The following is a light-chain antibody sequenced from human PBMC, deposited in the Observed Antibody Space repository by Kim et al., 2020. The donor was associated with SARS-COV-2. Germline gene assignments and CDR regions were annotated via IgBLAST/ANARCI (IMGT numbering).Light chain of an antibody. CDR3: SSYTGNRPVV. V-gene: IGLV2-14*03. Sequence: GQSTTISFSGTSSDIGAYNYVSWYQRHPGKAPKLIIYDVNEWPSGVSNRFSGSTSGNTASLTISGLQVEDEAEYYCSSYTGNRPVVFGGGTKVTVL. CDR2: DVN. CDR1: SSDIGAYNY. J-gene: IGLJ2*01.